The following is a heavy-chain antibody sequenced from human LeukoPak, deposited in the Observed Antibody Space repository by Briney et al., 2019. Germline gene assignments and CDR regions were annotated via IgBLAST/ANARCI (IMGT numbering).Heavy chain of an antibody. V-gene: IGHV3-7*01. D-gene: IGHD2-15*01. CDR2: IKQDGSKK. CDR3: ARHRSGGSQDDAF. Sequence: PGGSLRLSCAASGFTFSDYYMSWIRQAPGKGLEWVADIKQDGSKKYYVDSVKGRFTISRQNAKNSLFLQMNSLRAEDTAVYYCARHRSGGSQDDAFWGQGTMVTVSS. CDR1: GFTFSDYY. J-gene: IGHJ3*01.